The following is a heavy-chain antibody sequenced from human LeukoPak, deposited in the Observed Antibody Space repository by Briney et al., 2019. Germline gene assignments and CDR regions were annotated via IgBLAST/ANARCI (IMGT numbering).Heavy chain of an antibody. J-gene: IGHJ3*02. CDR2: INPNSGGT. CDR1: GGTFSSYA. CDR3: ARDFRQQWLVLGAFDI. D-gene: IGHD6-19*01. V-gene: IGHV1-2*02. Sequence: ASVKVSCEASGGTFSSYAISWVRQAPGQGLEWMGWINPNSGGTNYAQKFQGRVTMTRDTSISTAYMELSRLRSDDTAVYYCARDFRQQWLVLGAFDIWGQGTMVTVSS.